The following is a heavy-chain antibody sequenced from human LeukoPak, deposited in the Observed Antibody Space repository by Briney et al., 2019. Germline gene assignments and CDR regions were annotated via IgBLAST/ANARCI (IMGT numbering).Heavy chain of an antibody. CDR2: MNPNSGNT. V-gene: IGHV1-8*01. Sequence: DXNWVRXAPGQGLEWMGWMNPNSGNTGYAQKFQGRVTMTRNTSISTAYMELSSLRSEDTAVYYCARGQRTGTTQWGQGTLVTVSS. D-gene: IGHD1-7*01. CDR3: ARGQRTGTTQ. CDR1: D. J-gene: IGHJ4*02.